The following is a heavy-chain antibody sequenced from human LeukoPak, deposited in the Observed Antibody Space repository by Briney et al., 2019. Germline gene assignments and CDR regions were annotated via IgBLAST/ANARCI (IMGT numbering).Heavy chain of an antibody. V-gene: IGHV3-23*01. CDR1: GFTLSNDD. D-gene: IGHD7-27*01. CDR3: AKKLPGASYYFDF. Sequence: GGSLRLSCIASGFTLSNDDMTWVRQTPGRGLEYVSSIGSGGYTFYAGSVKGRFSISRDISQNTVYLQMNSLRAEDTAMYFCAKKLPGASYYFDFWGQGTLVTVSS. CDR2: IGSGGYT. J-gene: IGHJ4*02.